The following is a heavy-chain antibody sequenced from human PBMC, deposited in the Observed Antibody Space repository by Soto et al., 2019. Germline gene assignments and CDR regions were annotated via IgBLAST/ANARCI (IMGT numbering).Heavy chain of an antibody. CDR3: GRVFAGNWNDDPSGGAFDI. CDR1: GYTFTTYY. D-gene: IGHD1-1*01. J-gene: IGHJ3*02. CDR2: IYPSGGGT. V-gene: IGHV1-46*03. Sequence: QVQLVQSGAEVKKPGASVKVSCKASGYTFTTYYMHWVRQAPGQGLEWMGRIYPSGGGTNYAQKFQGRVTMTTDTSTSTAYMELSSLSSEDTALYYCGRVFAGNWNDDPSGGAFDIWGQGTKVTVSS.